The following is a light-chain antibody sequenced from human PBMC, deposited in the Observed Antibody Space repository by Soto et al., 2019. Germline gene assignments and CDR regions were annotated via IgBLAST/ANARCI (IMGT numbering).Light chain of an antibody. CDR3: QHYNGYPPWT. Sequence: DIQMTQSPSTLSASVGDRVTITCRASESINSWLAWYQQEPGKAPKLLIYRASTLESGVPSRFSGRGSGTEFTLTISSLQPDDFGTYYCQHYNGYPPWTFGQGTKVQIK. V-gene: IGKV1-5*03. CDR1: ESINSW. CDR2: RAS. J-gene: IGKJ1*01.